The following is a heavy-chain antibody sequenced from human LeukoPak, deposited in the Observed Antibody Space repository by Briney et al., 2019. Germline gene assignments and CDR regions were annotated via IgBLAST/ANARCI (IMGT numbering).Heavy chain of an antibody. D-gene: IGHD1-1*01. Sequence: NPSETLSLTCAGSFSNYYLTWIRQTPGKGLEWIGEIHPFGTTHYNPSLESRVTLSVDSSKKQFSLRLTSVTAADTAFYYCARGTDAYKSGATWGQGTLVTVSS. CDR2: IHPFGTT. CDR3: ARGTDAYKSGAT. V-gene: IGHV4-34*01. CDR1: SFSNYY. J-gene: IGHJ5*02.